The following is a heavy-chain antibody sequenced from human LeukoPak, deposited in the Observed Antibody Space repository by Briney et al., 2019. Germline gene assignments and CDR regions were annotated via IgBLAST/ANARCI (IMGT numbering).Heavy chain of an antibody. CDR2: INPSGGST. J-gene: IGHJ4*02. CDR1: GYMFTSHG. Sequence: ASVKVSCKSSGYMFTSHGIHWLRQAPGQGLEWMGIINPSGGSTSYAQKFQGRVTMTRDMSTSTVYMELSSLRSEDTAVYYCARGEIVSHFDYWGQGTLVTVSS. D-gene: IGHD3-22*01. V-gene: IGHV1-46*01. CDR3: ARGEIVSHFDY.